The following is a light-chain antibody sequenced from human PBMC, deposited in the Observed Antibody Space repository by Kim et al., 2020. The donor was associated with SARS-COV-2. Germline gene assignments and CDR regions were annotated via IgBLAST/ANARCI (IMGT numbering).Light chain of an antibody. Sequence: SPGQTASITCSGDKVGDKYACWYQQKPGQSPVLVIYQDSKRPSGIPERFSGSNSGNTATLTISGTQAMDEADYYCQAWDSSTNVVFGGGTQLTVL. V-gene: IGLV3-1*01. CDR1: KVGDKY. CDR2: QDS. CDR3: QAWDSSTNVV. J-gene: IGLJ2*01.